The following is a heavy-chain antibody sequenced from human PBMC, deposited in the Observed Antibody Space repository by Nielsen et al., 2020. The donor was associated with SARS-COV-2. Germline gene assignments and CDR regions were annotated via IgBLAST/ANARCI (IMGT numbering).Heavy chain of an antibody. Sequence: GGSLRLSCAASGFTFDDYAMHWVRQAPGKGLEWVSGISWNSGSIGYADSVKGRFTISRDNAKNSLYLQMNSLRAEDTALYYCAKGPLPYRSYFDYWGQGTLVTVSS. CDR3: AKGPLPYRSYFDY. CDR1: GFTFDDYA. D-gene: IGHD1-26*01. CDR2: ISWNSGSI. J-gene: IGHJ4*02. V-gene: IGHV3-9*01.